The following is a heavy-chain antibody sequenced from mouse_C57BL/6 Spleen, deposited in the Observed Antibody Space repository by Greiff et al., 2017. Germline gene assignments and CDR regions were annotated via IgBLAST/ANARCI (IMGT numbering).Heavy chain of an antibody. Sequence: EVQLQESEGGLVQPGSSMKLSCTASGFTFSDYYMAWVRQVPEKGLEWVANINYDGSSTYYLDSLKSRFIISRDNAKNILYLQMSSLKSEDTATYYCARELGPFDYWGQGTTLTVSS. CDR1: GFTFSDYY. CDR2: INYDGSST. D-gene: IGHD4-1*01. V-gene: IGHV5-16*01. J-gene: IGHJ2*01. CDR3: ARELGPFDY.